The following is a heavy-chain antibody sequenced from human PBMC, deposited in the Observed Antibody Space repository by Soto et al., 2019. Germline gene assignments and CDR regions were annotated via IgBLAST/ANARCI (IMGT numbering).Heavy chain of an antibody. D-gene: IGHD5-12*01. V-gene: IGHV3-23*01. CDR2: ISGDGGST. CDR1: GFTFSSYA. CDR3: AKHLRATIQYPGHFDY. Sequence: XESLLLSCVASGFTFSSYAMRWVRQAPGKGLEWVSTISGDGGSTYYADSVKGRFTISRDNSKNTLYLQMNSLRAEDTAVYYCAKHLRATIQYPGHFDYWGQGTMVTVSS. J-gene: IGHJ4*02.